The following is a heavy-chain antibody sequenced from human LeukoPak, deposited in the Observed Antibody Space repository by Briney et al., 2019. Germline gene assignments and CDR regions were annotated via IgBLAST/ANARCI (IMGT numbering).Heavy chain of an antibody. V-gene: IGHV1-3*01. D-gene: IGHD6-19*01. CDR2: INAGNGNT. CDR1: GYTFTSYA. J-gene: IGHJ3*02. Sequence: ASVKVSCKASGYTFTSYAMHWVRQSPGQRLEWMGWINAGNGNTKYSQKFQGRVTITRDTSASTAYMDMSSLRSEDTAVYYCARESSGWYFGDAFDIWGQGTMVTAPS. CDR3: ARESSGWYFGDAFDI.